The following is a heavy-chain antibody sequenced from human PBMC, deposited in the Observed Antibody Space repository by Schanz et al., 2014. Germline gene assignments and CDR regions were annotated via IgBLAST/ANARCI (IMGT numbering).Heavy chain of an antibody. Sequence: EVQLLESGGGLVQPGGSLRLSCAASGFTLSNYAMSWVRQAPGKGLEWVSALSEGGGGTHYADAVRGRFTISRDNAKNTLYLQMNTLRAEDTAVYYCARKMKLGVYGGKGHDSLDIWGQGTMVTVSS. CDR3: ARKMKLGVYGGKGHDSLDI. D-gene: IGHD4-17*01. V-gene: IGHV3-23*01. CDR2: LSEGGGGT. CDR1: GFTLSNYA. J-gene: IGHJ3*02.